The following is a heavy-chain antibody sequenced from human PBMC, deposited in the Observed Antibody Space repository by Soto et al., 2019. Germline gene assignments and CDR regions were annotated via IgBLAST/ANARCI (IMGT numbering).Heavy chain of an antibody. V-gene: IGHV4-34*01. Sequence: QVQLQQWGAGLFKPSETLSLTCAVYGGSFSGYYWSWIRQPPGKGLEWIGEINHSGSTNYNPSLKSRVTISVDTSKNQFSLKLSSVTAADTAVYYCARGRDYGDYKAYYYYYMDVWGKGTTVTVSS. CDR1: GGSFSGYY. CDR2: INHSGST. J-gene: IGHJ6*03. D-gene: IGHD4-17*01. CDR3: ARGRDYGDYKAYYYYYMDV.